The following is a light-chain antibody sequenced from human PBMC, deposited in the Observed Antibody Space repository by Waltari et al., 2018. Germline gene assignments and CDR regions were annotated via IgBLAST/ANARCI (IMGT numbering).Light chain of an antibody. V-gene: IGKV3-20*01. CDR2: AAS. CDR1: QTFNSNY. J-gene: IGKJ2*01. Sequence: EIVLTQSPGTLSLSPGERATLSRRASQTFNSNYLAWYQQKPGQVPRLLIYAASKRATDIPDRFSGSGSGTDFTLTISRLEPEDFAVYYCQQYAKAPDTFGQGTRLEIK. CDR3: QQYAKAPDT.